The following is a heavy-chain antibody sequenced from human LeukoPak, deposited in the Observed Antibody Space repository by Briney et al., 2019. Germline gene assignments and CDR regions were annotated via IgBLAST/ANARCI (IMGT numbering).Heavy chain of an antibody. CDR1: GYTFTGYY. D-gene: IGHD3-22*01. J-gene: IGHJ4*02. Sequence: ASVKVSCKASGYTFTGYYMHWVRQAPGQGLEWMGWINPNSGGTNYAQKFQGRVTMTRDTSISTAYMELSRLRSDDTAVYYCARGSYHYDSSDLLRSLGYWGQGTLVTVSS. CDR3: ARGSYHYDSSDLLRSLGY. CDR2: INPNSGGT. V-gene: IGHV1-2*02.